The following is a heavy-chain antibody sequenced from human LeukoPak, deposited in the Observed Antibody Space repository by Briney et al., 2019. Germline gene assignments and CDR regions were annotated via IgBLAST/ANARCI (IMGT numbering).Heavy chain of an antibody. CDR2: ISGSGGST. D-gene: IGHD6-19*01. Sequence: PGGSLRLSCAASGFTFSSYAMSWVRQAPGKGLERVSAISGSGGSTYYADSVKGRFTISRDNSKNTLYLQMNSLRAEDTAVYYCAKDVGYSSGWYPEYFQHWGQGTLVTVSS. V-gene: IGHV3-23*01. CDR3: AKDVGYSSGWYPEYFQH. CDR1: GFTFSSYA. J-gene: IGHJ1*01.